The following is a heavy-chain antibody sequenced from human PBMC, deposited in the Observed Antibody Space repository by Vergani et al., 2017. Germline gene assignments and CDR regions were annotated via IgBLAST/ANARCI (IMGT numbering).Heavy chain of an antibody. CDR1: GGSFSTGGQS. J-gene: IGHJ3*02. CDR2: IYTSGST. Sequence: QVQLQESGPGLVKPSQTLSLTCTVSGGSFSTGGQSWTWLRQSAGKGLEWIGRIYTSGSTNYNPSLKSRVTIAVDTSKNQFSLKLSSVTAADTAVYYCARNPYCGVDFYSDAFDIWGQGTMVTVSS. D-gene: IGHD2-21*02. V-gene: IGHV4-61*02. CDR3: ARNPYCGVDFYSDAFDI.